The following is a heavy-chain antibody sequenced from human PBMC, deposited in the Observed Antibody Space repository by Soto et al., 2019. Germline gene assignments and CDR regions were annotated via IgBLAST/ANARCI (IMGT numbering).Heavy chain of an antibody. CDR3: ARGPSHGAFDI. CDR2: ISPDGSKE. V-gene: IGHV3-30*04. J-gene: IGHJ3*02. CDR1: GFPFSSYA. Sequence: GGSLRLSCAASGFPFSSYAMWWVRQAPGKGLEWVAHISPDGSKEYYADSVKGRFTISRDNARNTVYLQMNSLRVEDTAVYYCARGPSHGAFDIWGQGTMVTVSS.